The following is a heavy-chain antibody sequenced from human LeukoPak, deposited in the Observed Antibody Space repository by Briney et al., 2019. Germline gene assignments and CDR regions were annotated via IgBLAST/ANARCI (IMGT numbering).Heavy chain of an antibody. CDR1: VGTLRSYA. CDR3: VREGWLQSSSDY. D-gene: IGHD5-24*01. V-gene: IGHV1-69*13. CDR2: IIPIFGTA. Sequence: SVKVSCKDSVGTLRSYAISWVRQAPGQGLEWIGGIIPIFGTANYAQKFQGRVTSTADESTSTAYMELSSLRSEDTAVYYWVREGWLQSSSDYWGQGTLVTVSS. J-gene: IGHJ4*02.